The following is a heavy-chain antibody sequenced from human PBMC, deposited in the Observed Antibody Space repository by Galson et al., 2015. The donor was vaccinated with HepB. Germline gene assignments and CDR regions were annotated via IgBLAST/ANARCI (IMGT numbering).Heavy chain of an antibody. J-gene: IGHJ5*02. CDR1: GFTFSSYG. Sequence: SLRLSCAASGFTFSSYGMHWVRQAPGKGLEWVAVIWYDGSNKYYADSEKGRFTISRDNSKNTLYLQMNSLRAEGTALYYCAKDLYYYDSWFDPWGQGTLVTVSS. CDR2: IWYDGSNK. CDR3: AKDLYYYDSWFDP. D-gene: IGHD3-22*01. V-gene: IGHV3-33*06.